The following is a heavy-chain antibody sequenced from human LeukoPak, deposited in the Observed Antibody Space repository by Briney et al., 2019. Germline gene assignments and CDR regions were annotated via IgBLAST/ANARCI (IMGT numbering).Heavy chain of an antibody. J-gene: IGHJ4*02. CDR3: AREGSSWQSFDY. V-gene: IGHV4-4*07. D-gene: IGHD6-13*01. Sequence: SETLSLTCTVSGXSISSYYWSWIRQAAGKGLQWIGRIYTSGSTDYNPSLKTRLTMSVDTSKNQFSLKLSSVTAADTAVYYCAREGSSWQSFDYWGQGTLVTVSS. CDR1: GXSISSYY. CDR2: IYTSGST.